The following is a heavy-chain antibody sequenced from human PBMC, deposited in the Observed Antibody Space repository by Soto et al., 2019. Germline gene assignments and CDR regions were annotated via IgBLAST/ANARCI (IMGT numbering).Heavy chain of an antibody. D-gene: IGHD3-16*01. V-gene: IGHV1-18*01. CDR3: ARGGYYDNSWGKLSHYGLDV. J-gene: IGHJ6*02. CDR1: GYTFIRYG. Sequence: QVQLAQSANEVKKPGASVRVSCKAAGYTFIRYGIAWVRQAPGQGLEWMGWISPYNDYTVYAQKFQGRVSMTADTSTRSVYMILRGLKSDDTAVYYCARGGYYDNSWGKLSHYGLDVWGQGTSVIVSS. CDR2: ISPYNDYT.